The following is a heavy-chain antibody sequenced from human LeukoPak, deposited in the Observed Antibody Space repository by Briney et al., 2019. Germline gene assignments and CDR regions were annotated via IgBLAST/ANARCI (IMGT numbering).Heavy chain of an antibody. CDR1: GGSISSYY. J-gene: IGHJ5*02. D-gene: IGHD6-13*01. V-gene: IGHV4-59*01. CDR2: IHYSGST. Sequence: ASETLSLTCTVSGGSISSYYWSWIRQPPGKGLEWIGYIHYSGSTNYNPSLKSRVTISVDTSKNQFSLKLSSVTAADTAVYYCARDPGIAAAGTGVNWFDPWGQGTLVTVSS. CDR3: ARDPGIAAAGTGVNWFDP.